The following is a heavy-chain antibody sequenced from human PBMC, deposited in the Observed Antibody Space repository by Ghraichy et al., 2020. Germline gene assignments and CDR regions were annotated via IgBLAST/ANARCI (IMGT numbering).Heavy chain of an antibody. V-gene: IGHV3-7*01. D-gene: IGHD2-2*01. CDR1: GFTFSDYW. Sequence: GGSLSLSCAASGFTFSDYWMSWVRQSPGKGLEWVASITEDGSEKHYVDSVKGRFTISRDNAKNSLYVQMNSLRTEDTAVYYCARGLWAGHGTSASCHPHWFYPGGQGTLVTVSS. CDR3: ARGLWAGHGTSASCHPHWFYP. CDR2: ITEDGSEK. J-gene: IGHJ5*02.